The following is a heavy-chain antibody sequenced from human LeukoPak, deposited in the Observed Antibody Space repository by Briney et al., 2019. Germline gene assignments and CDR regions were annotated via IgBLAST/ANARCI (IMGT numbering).Heavy chain of an antibody. V-gene: IGHV3-23*01. CDR2: ISGSGGST. D-gene: IGHD6-19*01. J-gene: IGHJ4*02. Sequence: GGSLRLSXAASGFTFSSYAMSWVRQAPGKGLEWVSAISGSGGSTYYADSVKGRFTISRDNSKNTLYLQMNSLRAEDTAVYYCAQDDSRYSSGTFDYWGQGTLVTVSS. CDR1: GFTFSSYA. CDR3: AQDDSRYSSGTFDY.